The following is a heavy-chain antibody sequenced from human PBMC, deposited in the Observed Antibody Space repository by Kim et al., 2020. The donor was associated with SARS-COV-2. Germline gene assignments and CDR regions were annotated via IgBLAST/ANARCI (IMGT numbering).Heavy chain of an antibody. CDR1: GGSVSSGSYY. J-gene: IGHJ6*02. CDR3: ARDHSSGPYYYYGMDV. D-gene: IGHD6-19*01. CDR2: IYYSGST. V-gene: IGHV4-61*01. Sequence: SETLSLTCTVSGGSVSSGSYYWSWIRQPPGKGLEWIGYIYYSGSTNYNPSLKSRVTISVDTSKNQFSLKLSSVTAADTAVYYCARDHSSGPYYYYGMDVWGQGTTVTVSS.